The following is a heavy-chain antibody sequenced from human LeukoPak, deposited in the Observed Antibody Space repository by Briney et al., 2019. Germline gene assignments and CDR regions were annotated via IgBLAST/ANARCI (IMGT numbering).Heavy chain of an antibody. Sequence: WASVKVSCKASGYTFTGYYMHWVRQAPGQGLEWMGWINPNSGGTNYAQKFQGRVTMTRDTSISTAYMELSRLRSDDTAVYYCARRRRDSYGWFDPWGQGTLVTVSS. CDR3: ARRRRDSYGWFDP. V-gene: IGHV1-2*02. CDR1: GYTFTGYY. CDR2: INPNSGGT. J-gene: IGHJ5*02. D-gene: IGHD5-24*01.